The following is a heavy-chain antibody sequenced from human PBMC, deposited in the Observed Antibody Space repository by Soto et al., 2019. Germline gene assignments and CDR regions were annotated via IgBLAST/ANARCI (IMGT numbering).Heavy chain of an antibody. Sequence: ASVKVSCKASGYVFIGYGISWVRQAPGQGLEWMGWISRHNGNTNYAQKFQGRVTMTTDASTSTAYMELRSLRSDDTAVYYCARDLDGSGSYYTDYWGQGTLVTVS. V-gene: IGHV1-18*01. CDR3: ARDLDGSGSYYTDY. CDR1: GYVFIGYG. J-gene: IGHJ4*02. D-gene: IGHD3-10*01. CDR2: ISRHNGNT.